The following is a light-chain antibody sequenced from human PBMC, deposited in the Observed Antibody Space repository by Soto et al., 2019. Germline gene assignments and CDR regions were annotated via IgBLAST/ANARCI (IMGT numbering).Light chain of an antibody. CDR1: QGIAPY. Sequence: DVQMTQSPSSLSAFVGDRVTITCRASQGIAPYLAWFQQKPGKVPKLLIYATSTLQSGVPSRFSGSGSGTDFTHTINSLQPEDVGTYYCQKYNSAPLTFGGGPKVEIK. CDR2: ATS. V-gene: IGKV1-27*01. J-gene: IGKJ4*01. CDR3: QKYNSAPLT.